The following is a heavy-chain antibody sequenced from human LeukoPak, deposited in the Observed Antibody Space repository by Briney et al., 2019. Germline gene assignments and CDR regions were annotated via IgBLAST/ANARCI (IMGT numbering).Heavy chain of an antibody. CDR1: GFTFSSYA. D-gene: IGHD6-13*01. Sequence: GGSLGLSCAASGFTFSSYAMSWVRQAPGKGLEWVSAISGSGGSTYYADSVKGRFTISRDNSKNTLYLQMNSLRAEDTAVYYCAKASSSWRYYFDYWGQGTLVTVSS. J-gene: IGHJ4*02. CDR2: ISGSGGST. V-gene: IGHV3-23*01. CDR3: AKASSSWRYYFDY.